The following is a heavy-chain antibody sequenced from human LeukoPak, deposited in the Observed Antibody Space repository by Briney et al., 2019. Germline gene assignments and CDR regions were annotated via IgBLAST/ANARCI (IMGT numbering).Heavy chain of an antibody. D-gene: IGHD3-22*01. CDR2: ISAYNGNT. J-gene: IGHJ4*02. CDR3: ARDRQLGSSGYYAAY. V-gene: IGHV1-18*01. Sequence: GASVKVSCKASGYTLSSYGISWVRQAPGQGLEWMGWISAYNGNTNYAQKVQGRVTLTTETSTSTAYMELRSLRSDDTAVYYCARDRQLGSSGYYAAYWGQGTPVTVSS. CDR1: GYTLSSYG.